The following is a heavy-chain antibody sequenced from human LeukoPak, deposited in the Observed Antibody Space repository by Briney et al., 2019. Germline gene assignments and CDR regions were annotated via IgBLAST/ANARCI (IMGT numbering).Heavy chain of an antibody. Sequence: GASVKVSCKASGYTFTSYDINWVRQATGQGLEWMGWMNPNSGNTGYPQKFQGRVTMTRNTSISTAYMELSSLRSEDTAVYYCARDPTVRGVIWGQGTLVTVSS. V-gene: IGHV1-8*02. CDR3: ARDPTVRGVI. CDR2: MNPNSGNT. J-gene: IGHJ4*02. CDR1: GYTFTSYD. D-gene: IGHD3-10*01.